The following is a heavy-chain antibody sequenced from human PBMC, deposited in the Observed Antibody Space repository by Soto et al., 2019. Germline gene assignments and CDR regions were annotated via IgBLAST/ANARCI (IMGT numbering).Heavy chain of an antibody. J-gene: IGHJ3*02. CDR1: GFTFSSYG. CDR3: ARDPIVNVGAPTQDAFDI. V-gene: IGHV3-33*01. CDR2: IWYDGSNK. D-gene: IGHD1-26*01. Sequence: GGSLRLSCAASGFTFSSYGMHWVRQAPGKGLEWVAVIWYDGSNKYYADSVKGRFTISRDNSKNTLYLQMNSLRAEDTAVYYCARDPIVNVGAPTQDAFDIWGQGTMVTVSS.